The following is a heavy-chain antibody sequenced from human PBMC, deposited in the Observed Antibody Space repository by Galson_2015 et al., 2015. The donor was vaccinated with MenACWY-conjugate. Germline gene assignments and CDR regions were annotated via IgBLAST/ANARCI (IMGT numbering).Heavy chain of an antibody. CDR3: ARGLSVAAAVSPFAY. CDR1: GFTFSTYR. V-gene: IGHV3-74*01. J-gene: IGHJ4*02. Sequence: SLRLSCAASGFTFSTYRMNWVRQAPGKGLEWVSRMNSDGSSTSYADSVKGRFTISIDNAKNTLYLQMNSLRAEDTAVYYCARGLSVAAAVSPFAYWGQGTLVTVSS. D-gene: IGHD6-13*01. CDR2: MNSDGSST.